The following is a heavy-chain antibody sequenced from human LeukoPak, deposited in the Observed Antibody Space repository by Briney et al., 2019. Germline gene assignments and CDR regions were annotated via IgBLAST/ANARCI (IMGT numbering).Heavy chain of an antibody. Sequence: GGSLRLSCAASGLTFSRHAMTWVRQPPGRGLEWVSGITSSGGNTYYTDSVKGRFTISRDNSKNTVFLQMSGLRADDTAVYYCATRPASETYYGVFDYWGQGTLVAVSS. J-gene: IGHJ4*02. CDR1: GLTFSRHA. CDR3: ATRPASETYYGVFDY. D-gene: IGHD3-10*01. V-gene: IGHV3-23*01. CDR2: ITSSGGNT.